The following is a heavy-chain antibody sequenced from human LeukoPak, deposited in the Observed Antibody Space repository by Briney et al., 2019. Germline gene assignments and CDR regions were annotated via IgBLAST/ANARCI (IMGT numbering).Heavy chain of an antibody. CDR1: GYTFTGYY. CDR3: AKQLGYCSDGSCYFPY. V-gene: IGHV1-2*04. D-gene: IGHD2-15*01. Sequence: ASVKVSCKASGYTFTGYYMHWVRQAPGQGLEWMGWINPNSGGTNYAQKFQGWVTMTRDTSISTAYMELSRLRSDDTAVYYCAKQLGYCSDGSCYFPYGGQGTLVTVSS. CDR2: INPNSGGT. J-gene: IGHJ4*02.